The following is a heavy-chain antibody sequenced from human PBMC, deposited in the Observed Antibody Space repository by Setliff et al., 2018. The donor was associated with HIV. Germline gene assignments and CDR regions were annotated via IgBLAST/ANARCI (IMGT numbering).Heavy chain of an antibody. CDR3: ARGLNYYGSGSYLPLGY. J-gene: IGHJ4*02. Sequence: NPSETLSLTCAVYGGSFNDYYWTWIRQPPGKGLEWIGEIDHSGNIKYHASLKSRVTISKDTSKNQISLKLRSVTAADTAVYYCARGLNYYGSGSYLPLGYWGQGTLVTVFS. V-gene: IGHV4-34*01. CDR2: IDHSGNI. CDR1: GGSFNDYY. D-gene: IGHD3-10*01.